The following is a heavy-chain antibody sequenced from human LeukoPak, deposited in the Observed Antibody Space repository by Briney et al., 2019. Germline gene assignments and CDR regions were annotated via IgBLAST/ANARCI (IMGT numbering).Heavy chain of an antibody. CDR1: GGSISISNYY. CDR2: ISYSGT. D-gene: IGHD1-26*01. V-gene: IGHV4-39*01. CDR3: ARRTSNPVGAIDY. J-gene: IGHJ4*02. Sequence: SETLSLTCTVSGGSISISNYYWGWIRQSPGRGLEWIGSISYSGTYYNPSLKSRLTISVDTSNTHFPLNLTSATAADTAVYYCARRTSNPVGAIDYWGQGTLVTVSS.